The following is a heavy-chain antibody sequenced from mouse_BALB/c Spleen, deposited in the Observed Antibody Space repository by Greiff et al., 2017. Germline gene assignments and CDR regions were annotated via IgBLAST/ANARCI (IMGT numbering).Heavy chain of an antibody. Sequence: VQLKESGPGLVAPSQSLSITCTVSGFSLTSYGVSWVRQPPGKGLEWVATISDGGSYTYYPDSVKGRFTISRDNAKNNLYLQMSSLKSEDTAMYYCAREDRYDGNYAMDYWGQGTSVTVSS. CDR1: GFSLTSYG. CDR3: AREDRYDGNYAMDY. J-gene: IGHJ4*01. D-gene: IGHD2-14*01. V-gene: IGHV5-4*02. CDR2: ISDGGSYT.